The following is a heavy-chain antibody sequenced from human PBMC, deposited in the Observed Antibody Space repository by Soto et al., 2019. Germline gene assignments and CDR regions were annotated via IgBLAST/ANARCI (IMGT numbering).Heavy chain of an antibody. Sequence: SETLSLTGNVSGGSISNNYWTWIRQPAGKGLEWIGRIYSNGRTNXNPSLKSRISMSIDTSKNQFSLKLTSVTAADTAVYYCARSYRNSYEHWGQGTLVTSPQ. V-gene: IGHV4-4*07. J-gene: IGHJ1*01. CDR2: IYSNGRT. D-gene: IGHD4-4*01. CDR1: GGSISNNY. CDR3: ARSYRNSYEH.